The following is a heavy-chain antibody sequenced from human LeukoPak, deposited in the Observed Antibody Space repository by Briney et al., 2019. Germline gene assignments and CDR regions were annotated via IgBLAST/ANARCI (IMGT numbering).Heavy chain of an antibody. CDR1: GFTFSSYS. CDR2: ISSSSSTI. Sequence: GGSLRLSCAASGFTFSSYSMNWVRQAPGKGLEWVSYISSSSSTIYYADSVKGRSTISRDNAKNSLYLQMNSLRAEDTAVYYCARDWSPNTAAGQMGDYWGQGTLVTVSS. D-gene: IGHD6-13*01. J-gene: IGHJ4*02. V-gene: IGHV3-48*01. CDR3: ARDWSPNTAAGQMGDY.